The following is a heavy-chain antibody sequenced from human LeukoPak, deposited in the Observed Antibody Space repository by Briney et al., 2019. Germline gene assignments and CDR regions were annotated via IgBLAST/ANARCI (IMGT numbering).Heavy chain of an antibody. D-gene: IGHD2-15*01. V-gene: IGHV3-23*01. CDR3: AKGLKTVRGYCSGGSCRDY. CDR1: GFTFSSYA. Sequence: GGSLRLSCAASGFTFSSYAMSWVRQAPGKGLEWVSAISGSGGSTYYAASVKGRFTISRDNSKNTLYLQMNSLRAEDTAVYYCAKGLKTVRGYCSGGSCRDYWGQGTLVTVSS. CDR2: ISGSGGST. J-gene: IGHJ4*02.